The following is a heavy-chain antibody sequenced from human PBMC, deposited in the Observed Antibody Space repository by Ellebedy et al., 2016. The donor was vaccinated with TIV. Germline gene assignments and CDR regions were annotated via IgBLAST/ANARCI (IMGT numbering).Heavy chain of an antibody. V-gene: IGHV4-59*12. Sequence: MPSETLSLTCTVSGGSINTYYWTWIRQPPGKGLEYIGFVHYTGITNYNPSLRSRVTLSVDPFKNQFSLKLDSVTGADTAVYYCARGSKKGWAFDIWGQGTMVTVSS. CDR3: ARGSKKGWAFDI. CDR2: VHYTGIT. CDR1: GGSINTYY. J-gene: IGHJ3*02.